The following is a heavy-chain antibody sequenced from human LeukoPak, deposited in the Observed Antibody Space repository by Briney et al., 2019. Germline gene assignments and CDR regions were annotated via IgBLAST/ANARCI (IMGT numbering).Heavy chain of an antibody. V-gene: IGHV4-34*01. CDR1: GGSFSGYY. CDR2: INHSGST. Sequence: SETLSLTCAVYGGSFSGYYWSWIRQPPGKGLEWIGEINHSGSTNYNPSLKSRVTISVDTSKNQFSLKLSSVTAADTAVYYCARAGWLHPLDYWGQGTLVTVSS. CDR3: ARAGWLHPLDY. D-gene: IGHD5-24*01. J-gene: IGHJ4*02.